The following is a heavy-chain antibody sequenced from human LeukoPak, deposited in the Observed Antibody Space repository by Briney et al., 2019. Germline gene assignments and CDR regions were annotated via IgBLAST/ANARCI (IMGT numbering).Heavy chain of an antibody. CDR1: GFTFSSYW. V-gene: IGHV3-7*03. D-gene: IGHD6-19*01. J-gene: IGHJ6*02. Sequence: GGSLRLSYAASGFTFSSYWMSWVRQAPGKGLEWVANIKQDGSEKYYVDSVKGRFTISRDNAKNSLYLQMNSLRAEDTAVYYCARGQFGSGWLTYYYYGMDVWGQGTTVTVSS. CDR3: ARGQFGSGWLTYYYYGMDV. CDR2: IKQDGSEK.